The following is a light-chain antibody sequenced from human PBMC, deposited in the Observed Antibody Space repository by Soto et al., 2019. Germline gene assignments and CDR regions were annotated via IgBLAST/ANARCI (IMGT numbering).Light chain of an antibody. Sequence: EIVLTQSPATLSLSPGARATLSXRASQSVSSYLAWYQQKPGQAPRLLIYDASNRATGIPARFSGSGSGTDFTLTISSLEPEDFAVYYCQQRSNWPPITFGQGTRLEI. V-gene: IGKV3-11*01. CDR2: DAS. CDR3: QQRSNWPPIT. J-gene: IGKJ5*01. CDR1: QSVSSY.